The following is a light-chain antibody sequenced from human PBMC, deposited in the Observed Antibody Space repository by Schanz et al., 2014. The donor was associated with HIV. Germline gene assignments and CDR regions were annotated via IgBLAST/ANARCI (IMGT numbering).Light chain of an antibody. CDR1: QSVSTY. Sequence: ETVLTQSPATLSLSPGERATLSCRPSQSVSTYLAWYQQKLGQAPRLLIYDASNRATGIPARFSGGGSGTEFTLTISSLQSEDFALYYCQQYYNWPPITFGQGTRVEIK. V-gene: IGKV3-11*01. CDR3: QQYYNWPPIT. J-gene: IGKJ5*01. CDR2: DAS.